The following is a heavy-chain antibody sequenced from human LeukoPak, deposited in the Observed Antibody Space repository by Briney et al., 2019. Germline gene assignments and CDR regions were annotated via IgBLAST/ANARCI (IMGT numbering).Heavy chain of an antibody. D-gene: IGHD2-21*01. CDR3: ARGDNADY. Sequence: ASVKVSCKASGYTFTSYYMHWVRQAPGQGLEWMGWINPNSGGTRFAQKFQGRVTMTRDTSISTAYMELTRLRSDDTAVYYCARGDNADYWGQGTLVTVSS. CDR1: GYTFTSYY. J-gene: IGHJ4*02. CDR2: INPNSGGT. V-gene: IGHV1-2*02.